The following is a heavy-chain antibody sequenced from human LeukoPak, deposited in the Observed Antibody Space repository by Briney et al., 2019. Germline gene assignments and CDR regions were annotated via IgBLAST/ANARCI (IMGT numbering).Heavy chain of an antibody. CDR2: IYSGGST. D-gene: IGHD1-26*01. Sequence: GSLRLSCAASGFTVSSNYMSWVRQAPGKGLEWVSVIYSGGSTYYADSVKGRFTISSDNSKNTLYLQMNSLRAEDTAVYYCAKDVGTSPYYIDYWGQGTLVTVSS. J-gene: IGHJ4*02. CDR3: AKDVGTSPYYIDY. CDR1: GFTVSSNY. V-gene: IGHV3-53*01.